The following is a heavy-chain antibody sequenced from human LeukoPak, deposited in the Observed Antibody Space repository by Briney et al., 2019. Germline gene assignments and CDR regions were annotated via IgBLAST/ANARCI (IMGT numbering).Heavy chain of an antibody. CDR3: ARGTTDYYYYYYMDV. V-gene: IGHV4-34*01. CDR1: GGSFSRYY. J-gene: IGHJ6*03. Sequence: SETLSLTCAVYGGSFSRYYWTWIRQPPGKGLEWIGEINHSGSANYNPSLKSRVTISVDTSKNQFSLKLSSVTAADTAVYYCARGTTDYYYYYYMDVWGKGTTVTVSS. D-gene: IGHD4-17*01. CDR2: INHSGSA.